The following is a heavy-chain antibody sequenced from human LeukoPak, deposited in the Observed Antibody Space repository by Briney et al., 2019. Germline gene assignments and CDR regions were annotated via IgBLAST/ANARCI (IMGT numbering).Heavy chain of an antibody. CDR3: ARGRRPIAVVPDDIHKPLNYFDP. D-gene: IGHD2-2*01. CDR1: GYTFTSYD. V-gene: IGHV1-8*01. CDR2: MNPNSGNT. J-gene: IGHJ5*02. Sequence: GASVKVSCKASGYTFTSYDINWVRQATGQGLEWMGWMNPNSGNTGYAQKFQGRVTMTRNTSISTAYMELSSLRSEDTAVYYCARGRRPIAVVPDDIHKPLNYFDPWGQGTLVTVSS.